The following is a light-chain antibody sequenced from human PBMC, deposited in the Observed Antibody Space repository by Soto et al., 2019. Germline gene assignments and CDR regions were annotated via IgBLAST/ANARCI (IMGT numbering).Light chain of an antibody. V-gene: IGKV3D-15*01. CDR1: QSVSSN. CDR3: QQYGSSGT. Sequence: EIVMTQSPATLSVSPGERATLSCRASQSVSSNLAWYQQKPGQAPRLLIYDASNRATGIPARFSGSGSETDFTLTISSLEPEDFAVYYCQQYGSSGTFGQGTKVDIK. J-gene: IGKJ1*01. CDR2: DAS.